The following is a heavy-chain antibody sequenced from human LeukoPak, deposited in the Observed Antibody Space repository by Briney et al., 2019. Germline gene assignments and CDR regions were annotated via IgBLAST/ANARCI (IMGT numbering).Heavy chain of an antibody. V-gene: IGHV1-3*01. CDR2: INAGNGNT. Sequence: ASVKVSCKASGYTFTSYAMHWVRQAPGQRLEWMGWINAGNGNTKYSQKFQGRVTITRDTSASTAYMELSSLRSEDTAVYYCARNNYYDSSGYPRGGAFDIWGQGTMVTVSS. J-gene: IGHJ3*02. CDR3: ARNNYYDSSGYPRGGAFDI. CDR1: GYTFTSYA. D-gene: IGHD3-22*01.